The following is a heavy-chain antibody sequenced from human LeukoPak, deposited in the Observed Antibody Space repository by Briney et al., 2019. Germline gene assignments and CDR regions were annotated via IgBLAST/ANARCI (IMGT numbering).Heavy chain of an antibody. CDR1: GFTFSSYS. V-gene: IGHV3-21*01. J-gene: IGHJ4*02. CDR2: ISSSSSSK. D-gene: IGHD3-22*01. CDR3: ARDRDGTAYYPLDF. Sequence: SGGSLRLSCAASGFTFSSYSMNWVRQAPGKGLEWVSFISSSSSSKNYADSVKGRFTISRDNAKNSLYLQMNSLRAEDTAVYYCARDRDGTAYYPLDFRGQGTLVTVSS.